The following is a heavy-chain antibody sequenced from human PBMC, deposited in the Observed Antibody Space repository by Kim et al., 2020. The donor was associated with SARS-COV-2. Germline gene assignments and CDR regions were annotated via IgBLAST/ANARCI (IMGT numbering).Heavy chain of an antibody. D-gene: IGHD1-26*01. Sequence: GGSLRLSCAASGFTFSSYAMHWVRQAPGKGLEWVAVIWYDGSNKYYADSVKGRFTISRDNSKNTLYLQMNSLRAEDTAVYYCAKGPIQWDLRPPGIDYWG. CDR1: GFTFSSYA. CDR2: IWYDGSNK. V-gene: IGHV3-33*06. CDR3: AKGPIQWDLRPPGIDY. J-gene: IGHJ4*01.